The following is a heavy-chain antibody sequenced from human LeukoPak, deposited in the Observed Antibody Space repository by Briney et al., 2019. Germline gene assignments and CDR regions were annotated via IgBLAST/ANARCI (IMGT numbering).Heavy chain of an antibody. CDR3: AILAGGYSGGWYL. Sequence: ASVKVSCKASGYTFTGYYMHWVRQAPGQGLEWMGWINPNSGGTNYAQKFQGRVTMTRDTSISTAYMELSRLRSDDTAVYYCAILAGGYSGGWYLWGQGTLVTVSS. CDR2: INPNSGGT. J-gene: IGHJ5*02. D-gene: IGHD6-19*01. V-gene: IGHV1-2*02. CDR1: GYTFTGYY.